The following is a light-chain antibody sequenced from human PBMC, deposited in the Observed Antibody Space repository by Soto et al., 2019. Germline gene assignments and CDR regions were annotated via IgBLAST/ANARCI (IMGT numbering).Light chain of an antibody. CDR3: QQGDSFPLT. V-gene: IGKV1-12*01. J-gene: IGKJ4*02. CDR1: QGISTW. Sequence: DIQMTQSPSSVSASVGDRVTITCRASQGISTWLAWFQQKPGEAPRLLIYTASTLHSGVPSRFSGSGSGTDFTLTISSLQPEDFATDYCQQGDSFPLTFGGGTKVEIK. CDR2: TAS.